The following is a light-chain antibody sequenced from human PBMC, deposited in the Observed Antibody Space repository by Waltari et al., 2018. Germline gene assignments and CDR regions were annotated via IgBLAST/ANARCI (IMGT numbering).Light chain of an antibody. Sequence: EIVMTQSPATLSVSPGERVTLSCRASQSLGSFLAWYQQKLGQAPRLLISGISTRATGIPARCSGSGSGTDFTLTISSRESEDFAVYYCQQYKSWPLTFGPGTKVDIK. V-gene: IGKV3-15*01. CDR3: QQYKSWPLT. CDR1: QSLGSF. CDR2: GIS. J-gene: IGKJ3*01.